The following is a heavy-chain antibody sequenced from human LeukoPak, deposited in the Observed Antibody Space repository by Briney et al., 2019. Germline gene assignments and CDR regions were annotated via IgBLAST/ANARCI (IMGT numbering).Heavy chain of an antibody. CDR3: ARLLVATGYYYYYMDV. CDR1: GGSISSGSYY. J-gene: IGHJ6*03. CDR2: IYTSGST. Sequence: SETLSLTCTVSGGSISSGSYYWSWIRQPAGKGREWIGRIYTSGSTNYNPSLKSRVTISVDTSKNQFSLKLSSVTAADTAVYYCARLLVATGYYYYYMDVWGKGTKVTVSS. V-gene: IGHV4-61*02. D-gene: IGHD7-27*01.